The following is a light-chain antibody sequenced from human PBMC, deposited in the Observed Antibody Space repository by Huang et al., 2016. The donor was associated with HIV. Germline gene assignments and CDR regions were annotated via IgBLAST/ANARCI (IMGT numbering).Light chain of an antibody. CDR3: QQGYSALIT. Sequence: ILLTQSPSSLSASVGDRVTITCRASQNINTYLNWYQQKPGKAPNLLIHSASTLQTGVPSRFSGSVSGTDFTLTVNSLQPEDSATYYCQQGYSALITFGQGTRL. CDR2: SAS. V-gene: IGKV1-39*01. J-gene: IGKJ5*01. CDR1: QNINTY.